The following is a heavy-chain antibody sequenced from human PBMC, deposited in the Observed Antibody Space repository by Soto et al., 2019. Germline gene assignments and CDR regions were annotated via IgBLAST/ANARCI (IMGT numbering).Heavy chain of an antibody. V-gene: IGHV4-31*03. CDR2: IYYSGST. CDR1: GGSISSGGYY. Sequence: SETLSLTCTVPGGSISSGGYYWNWIRQHPGKGLEWIGYIYYSGSTYYNPSLKSRLTISVDTSKNQLSLELNSVTAADTAVYYCARSTIAPHLFMYTFDSWGQGTLVTVSS. D-gene: IGHD6-6*01. J-gene: IGHJ4*01. CDR3: ARSTIAPHLFMYTFDS.